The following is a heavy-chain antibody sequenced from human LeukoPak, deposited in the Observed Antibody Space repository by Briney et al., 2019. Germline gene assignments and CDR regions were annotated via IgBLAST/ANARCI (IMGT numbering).Heavy chain of an antibody. J-gene: IGHJ5*02. CDR1: GFTFSSYS. CDR3: ARDLIQALTTGFVGFDP. D-gene: IGHD5-18*01. Sequence: GGSLRLSCAASGFTFSSYSMNWVRQAPGKGLEWVSSISSSSSYIYYAGSVKGRFTISRDNAKNSLYLQMNSLRAEDTAVYYCARDLIQALTTGFVGFDPWGQGTLVTVSS. V-gene: IGHV3-21*01. CDR2: ISSSSSYI.